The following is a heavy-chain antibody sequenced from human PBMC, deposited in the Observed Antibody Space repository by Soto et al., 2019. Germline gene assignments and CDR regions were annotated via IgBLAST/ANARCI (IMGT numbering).Heavy chain of an antibody. CDR1: GFTFSTDG. Sequence: GGSRRLSCAASGFTFSTDGMHWGRQAPGKGLEWVALISYDGSNKYYGESVKGRCTISRDNSKNTLYLQMKSLRAEDTAVYYCARVGSTLAYYYYYYLDVWGKGTTVTVSS. D-gene: IGHD6-6*01. V-gene: IGHV3-30*03. CDR2: ISYDGSNK. J-gene: IGHJ6*03. CDR3: ARVGSTLAYYYYYYLDV.